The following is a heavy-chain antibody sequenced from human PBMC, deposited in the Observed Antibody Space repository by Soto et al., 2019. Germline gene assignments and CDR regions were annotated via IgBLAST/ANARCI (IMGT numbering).Heavy chain of an antibody. J-gene: IGHJ6*02. V-gene: IGHV5-10-1*01. CDR3: ARASYYPAGNWFNYYTYAMDV. CDR2: GDPTDSYS. CDR1: GYSSTKYW. Sequence: GESLKISCKGSGYSSTKYWITWVRQMPGKGLKSLARGDPTDSYSNYSPSFQGLVTISGDKTISTAYLQWSSLKASDTAMYSCARASYYPAGNWFNYYTYAMDVCRQGTTVTVSS. D-gene: IGHD3-10*01.